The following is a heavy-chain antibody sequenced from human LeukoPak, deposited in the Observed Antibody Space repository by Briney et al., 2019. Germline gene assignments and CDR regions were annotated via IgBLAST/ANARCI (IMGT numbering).Heavy chain of an antibody. V-gene: IGHV3-21*01. J-gene: IGHJ6*02. CDR1: GFTFSSYS. CDR3: AIDLHIVVVPAAGNGLDV. CDR2: IGTSSSYI. Sequence: GGSLRLSCAASGFTFSSYSMNWVRQAPGKGLEWVSSIGTSSSYIYYADSVKGRFTISRDNAKNSLYLQMNSLRAEDTAVYYCAIDLHIVVVPAAGNGLDVWGQGTTVTVFS. D-gene: IGHD2-2*01.